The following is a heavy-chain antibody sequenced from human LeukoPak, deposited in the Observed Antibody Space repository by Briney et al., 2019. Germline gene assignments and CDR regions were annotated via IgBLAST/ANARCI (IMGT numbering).Heavy chain of an antibody. CDR2: INPTGGST. V-gene: IGHV1-46*01. CDR1: GYTFTSYY. Sequence: ASVKVSCKASGYTFTSYYMHWVRQAPGQGLEWMGLINPTGGSTGYAQKFQGRVTITADESTSTAYMELRSLRSDDTAVYYCARDGRHRYYYDSSGFYGSWFDPWGQGTLVTVSS. J-gene: IGHJ5*02. D-gene: IGHD3-22*01. CDR3: ARDGRHRYYYDSSGFYGSWFDP.